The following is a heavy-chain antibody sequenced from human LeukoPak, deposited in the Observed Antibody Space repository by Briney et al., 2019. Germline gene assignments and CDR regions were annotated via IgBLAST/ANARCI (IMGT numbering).Heavy chain of an antibody. CDR2: IKQDGSEK. D-gene: IGHD2-8*01. V-gene: IGHV3-7*05. Sequence: GGSLRLSCAASEFTFSSSWMSWVRQAPRKGLEWVANIKQDGSEKYYVDSVKGRFTISRDNAKNSLYLQMNSLRAEDTAVYYCAREEGYCANGVCYFWFDPWGQGTLVTVS. CDR3: AREEGYCANGVCYFWFDP. J-gene: IGHJ5*02. CDR1: EFTFSSSW.